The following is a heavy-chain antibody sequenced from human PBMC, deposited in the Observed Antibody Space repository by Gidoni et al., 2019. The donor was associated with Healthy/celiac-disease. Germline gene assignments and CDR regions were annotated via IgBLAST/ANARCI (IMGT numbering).Heavy chain of an antibody. J-gene: IGHJ5*02. D-gene: IGHD5-12*01. CDR2: INTNSGGT. CDR3: ARGGRWLQLVVWFDP. Sequence: QGQLVQSGAEVKKPGASVKVSCTASGYTFTGYYMHWVRQAPGQGLEGMGWINTNSGGTNYAQKFQSRVTMTRDTSISTAYMELSRLRSDDTAVYYCARGGRWLQLVVWFDPWGQGTLVTVSS. V-gene: IGHV1-2*02. CDR1: GYTFTGYY.